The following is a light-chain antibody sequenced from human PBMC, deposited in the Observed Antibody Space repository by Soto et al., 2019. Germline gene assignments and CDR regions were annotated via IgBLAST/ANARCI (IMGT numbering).Light chain of an antibody. V-gene: IGKV1-5*03. Sequence: DIQMTQSPSILSASVGDRVTITCRASQSISSWLAWYQQKPGKAPNLLIHKASHLESGVPSRFSGSGSGTEFTLTISSLQPGDFATYYCQQYNSYSITFGQGTRLEIK. CDR2: KAS. CDR3: QQYNSYSIT. J-gene: IGKJ5*01. CDR1: QSISSW.